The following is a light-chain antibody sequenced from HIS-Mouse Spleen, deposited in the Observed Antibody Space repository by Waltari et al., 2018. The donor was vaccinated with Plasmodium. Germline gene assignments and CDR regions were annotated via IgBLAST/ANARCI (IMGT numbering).Light chain of an antibody. CDR1: SSNIGSNT. J-gene: IGLJ2*01. V-gene: IGLV1-44*01. CDR3: AAWDDSLNGVV. CDR2: SNN. Sequence: QSVLTQPPSASGTPGQRVTISCSGSSSNIGSNTVNWYQQLPGTAPKLLTYSNNQRPSGVPDLVSGSKSGTSASLAISGLQSEDEADYYCAAWDDSLNGVVFGGGTKLTVL.